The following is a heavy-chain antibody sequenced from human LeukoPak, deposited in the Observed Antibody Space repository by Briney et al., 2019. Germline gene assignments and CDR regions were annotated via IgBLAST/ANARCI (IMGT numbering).Heavy chain of an antibody. V-gene: IGHV4-59*01. Sequence: SETLSPTCTVSGGSISSYYWNWIRQPPGKGLEWIGYIYYSGSTNYSPSLKSRVTISVDTSKNQFSLKLSSVTAADTAVYYCARETGDYYDSSGYDNWFDPWGQGTLVTVSS. CDR3: ARETGDYYDSSGYDNWFDP. J-gene: IGHJ5*02. CDR1: GGSISSYY. D-gene: IGHD3-22*01. CDR2: IYYSGST.